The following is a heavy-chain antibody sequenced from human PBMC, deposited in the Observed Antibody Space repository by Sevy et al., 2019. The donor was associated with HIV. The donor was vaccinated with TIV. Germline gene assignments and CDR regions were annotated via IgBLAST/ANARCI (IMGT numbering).Heavy chain of an antibody. CDR2: VRNDGSNK. J-gene: IGHJ6*02. CDR1: GFSLTTSD. D-gene: IGHD2-8*01. CDR3: ARGRKTTEEWLEELDYYSGLDV. V-gene: IGHV3-30*02. Sequence: GGSLRLSCAASGFSLTTSDMHWVHQAPGKGLEWVAYVRNDGSNKYYADSVRDRFTISRDSPKNTLYLQMNSLRDEDTAIYYCARGRKTTEEWLEELDYYSGLDVWGQGTTVTVSS.